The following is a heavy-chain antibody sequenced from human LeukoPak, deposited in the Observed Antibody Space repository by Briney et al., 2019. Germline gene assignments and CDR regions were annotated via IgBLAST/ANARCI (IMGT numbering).Heavy chain of an antibody. J-gene: IGHJ5*02. D-gene: IGHD6-13*01. CDR1: GYTFTGYY. Sequence: ASVKVSCKASGYTFTGYYMHWVRQAPGQGLEWMGWINPNSGGTNYAQKFQGRVTMTRDTSISTAYMELSRLRSDDTAVYYCARGGPRGIAEQNWFDPWGQGTLVTVSS. CDR3: ARGGPRGIAEQNWFDP. V-gene: IGHV1-2*02. CDR2: INPNSGGT.